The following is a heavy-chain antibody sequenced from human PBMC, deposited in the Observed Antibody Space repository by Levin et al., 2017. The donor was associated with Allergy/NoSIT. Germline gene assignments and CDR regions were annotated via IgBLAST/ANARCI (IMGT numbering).Heavy chain of an antibody. D-gene: IGHD5-18*01. CDR2: IDWDDDK. Sequence: RASGPTLVKPTQTLTLTCTFSGFSLSTSAMCVSWIRQPPGKALEWLARIDWDDDKFYSTSLKTRLSISKDTSKNQVVLTMTDMDPVDTATYYCARSSPGGFSYGHHFDYWGQGTLVAVSS. CDR1: GFSLSTSAMC. V-gene: IGHV2-70*17. CDR3: ARSSPGGFSYGHHFDY. J-gene: IGHJ4*02.